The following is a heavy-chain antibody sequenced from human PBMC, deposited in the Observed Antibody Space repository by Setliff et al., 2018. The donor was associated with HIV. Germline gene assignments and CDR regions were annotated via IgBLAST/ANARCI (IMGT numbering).Heavy chain of an antibody. J-gene: IGHJ4*02. CDR1: GFTFGDYA. D-gene: IGHD3-22*01. V-gene: IGHV3-9*01. Sequence: PGGSLRLSCTASGFTFGDYAMHWVRQAPGKGLEWVSGVTSNSGNIDYADSVKGRFTISRDNAKNSLYLQMSSLRPEDTALYYCASSRPPDESSGYLHCWGQGTLVTVSS. CDR3: ASSRPPDESSGYLHC. CDR2: VTSNSGNI.